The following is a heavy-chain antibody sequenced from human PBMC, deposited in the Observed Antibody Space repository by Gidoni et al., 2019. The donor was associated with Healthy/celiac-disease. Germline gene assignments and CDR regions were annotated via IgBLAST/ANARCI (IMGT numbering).Heavy chain of an antibody. CDR1: GGTFSSYA. CDR2: ILPIFGTA. V-gene: IGHV1-69*01. Sequence: QVQLVQSGAGVKKPGPSVKVSCKASGGTFSSYAISWERQAPGQGLEWMGGILPIFGTANYAQKCQGSVTITADESTSTAYMELSSLRSEDTAVYYCARDDKVGGTYWGQGTLVTVSS. CDR3: ARDDKVGGTY. D-gene: IGHD1-26*01. J-gene: IGHJ4*02.